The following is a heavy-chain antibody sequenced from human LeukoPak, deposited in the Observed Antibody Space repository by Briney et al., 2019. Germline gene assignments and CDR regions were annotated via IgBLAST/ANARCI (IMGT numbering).Heavy chain of an antibody. J-gene: IGHJ4*02. V-gene: IGHV3-23*01. CDR3: AKDRITISPLFDY. CDR2: ISGSGGST. CDR1: GSTFSRYA. Sequence: PGGSLRLSCAASGSTFSRYAMSWVRQAPGKGLEWVPAISGSGGSTYYADSVKGRFTISRDNSKNTLYLQMNSLRAEDTAVYYCAKDRITISPLFDYWGQGTLVTVSS. D-gene: IGHD3-3*01.